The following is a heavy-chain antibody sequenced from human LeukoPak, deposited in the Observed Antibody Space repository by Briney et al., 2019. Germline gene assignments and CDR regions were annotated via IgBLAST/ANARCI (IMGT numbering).Heavy chain of an antibody. CDR2: ISSSGSTI. Sequence: GRSLRLSCAASGFTFSSYEMNWVRQAPGKGLEWVSYISSSGSTIYYAVSVKGRFTISRDNAKNSLYLQMNSLRAEDTAVYYCAELGITMIGGVWGKGTTVTISS. CDR3: AELGITMIGGV. D-gene: IGHD3-10*02. CDR1: GFTFSSYE. V-gene: IGHV3-48*03. J-gene: IGHJ6*04.